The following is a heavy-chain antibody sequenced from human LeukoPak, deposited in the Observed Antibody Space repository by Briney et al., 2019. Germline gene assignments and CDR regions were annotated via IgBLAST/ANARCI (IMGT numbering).Heavy chain of an antibody. V-gene: IGHV3-23*01. CDR2: ISGGGGTT. CDR3: AKDRYSNYGNWFGP. CDR1: GFIFSEYA. Sequence: GGSLRLSCAASGFIFSEYAMNWVRQAPGKGLEWVSAISGGGGTTHYADSVKVRFAVSRDNSKNILYLQMTNLRHEDTALYYCAKDRYSNYGNWFGPWGQGTQVTVIS. J-gene: IGHJ5*02. D-gene: IGHD4-11*01.